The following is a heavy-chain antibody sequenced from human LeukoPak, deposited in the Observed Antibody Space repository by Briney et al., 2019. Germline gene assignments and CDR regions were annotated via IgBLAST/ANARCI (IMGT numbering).Heavy chain of an antibody. Sequence: GASVKVSCKASGYTFTGYYMHWVRQAPGQGLEWMGWINPNSGGTNYAQKFQGRVTMTRDTSISTAYMELSRLRSDDTAVYYCAREPTEAGTSFDYWGQGTLVTVSS. D-gene: IGHD6-19*01. CDR3: AREPTEAGTSFDY. CDR1: GYTFTGYY. J-gene: IGHJ4*02. V-gene: IGHV1-2*02. CDR2: INPNSGGT.